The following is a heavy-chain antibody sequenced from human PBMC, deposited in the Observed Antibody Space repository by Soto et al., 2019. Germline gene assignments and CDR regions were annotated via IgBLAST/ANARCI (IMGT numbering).Heavy chain of an antibody. J-gene: IGHJ4*02. CDR3: ARGVGPSWSYYNSYFDY. Sequence: EVQLVESGVGLVKPGGSLRLSCAASGFTFSSYSMNWVRQAPGKGLEWVSSISSSSSYIYYADSVKGRFTISRDNAKNSLYLQMNSLRAEDTAVYYCARGVGPSWSYYNSYFDYWGQGTLVTVSS. V-gene: IGHV3-21*01. D-gene: IGHD3-10*01. CDR2: ISSSSSYI. CDR1: GFTFSSYS.